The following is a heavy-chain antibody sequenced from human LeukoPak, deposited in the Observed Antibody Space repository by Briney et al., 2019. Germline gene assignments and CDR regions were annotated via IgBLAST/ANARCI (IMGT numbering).Heavy chain of an antibody. CDR1: GFTVSGNY. J-gene: IGHJ3*01. Sequence: GGPLRLSCAASGFTVSGNYMSWVRQAPGKGLEWVSIIYSVGTTYYADSVKGRFTISRDNSKNTLHLQMNGLRVEDAAVYYCARLVVDSHAFDVWGQGTVVTVSS. CDR3: ARLVVDSHAFDV. D-gene: IGHD6-19*01. CDR2: IYSVGTT. V-gene: IGHV3-53*01.